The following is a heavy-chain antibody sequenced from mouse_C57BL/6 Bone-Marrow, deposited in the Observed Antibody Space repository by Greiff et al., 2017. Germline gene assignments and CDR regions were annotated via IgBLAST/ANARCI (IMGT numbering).Heavy chain of an antibody. Sequence: QVQLQQPGAELVKPGASVKLSCKASGYTFTRYWLQWVKQRPGQGLEWIGEIDPSASYTNYNQKFKGKATLTVDTSSSTAYMQLSSLTSEDSAVDYCAREANHYARDYWGQGTSVTVSS. CDR3: AREANHYARDY. V-gene: IGHV1-50*01. CDR1: GYTFTRYW. J-gene: IGHJ4*01. CDR2: IDPSASYT. D-gene: IGHD1-1*01.